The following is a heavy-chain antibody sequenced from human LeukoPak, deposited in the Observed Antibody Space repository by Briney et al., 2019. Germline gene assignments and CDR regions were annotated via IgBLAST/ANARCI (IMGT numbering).Heavy chain of an antibody. Sequence: SETLSLTCTVSGGSINNYYWTWIRQPAGKGLEWIGRIYSSGSTNYNPSLKSRVTMSVDTSKNQFSLKLSSVTAADTAVYYCAREHSSSPHPFDYWGQGTLVTVSS. CDR2: IYSSGST. D-gene: IGHD2-2*01. CDR3: AREHSSSPHPFDY. V-gene: IGHV4-4*07. CDR1: GGSINNYY. J-gene: IGHJ4*02.